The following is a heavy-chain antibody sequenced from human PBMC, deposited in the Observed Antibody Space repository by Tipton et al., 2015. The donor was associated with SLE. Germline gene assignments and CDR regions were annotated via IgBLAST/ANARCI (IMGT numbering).Heavy chain of an antibody. J-gene: IGHJ4*02. D-gene: IGHD6-6*01. Sequence: SLRLSCAASGFTFSSYSMNWVRQAPGKGLEWVSYISSSSSTIYYADSVKGRFTISRDNAKNSLYLQMNSLRAEDTAVYYCAKDGTGLGSSSDYWGQGTLVTVSS. CDR2: ISSSSSTI. CDR1: GFTFSSYS. V-gene: IGHV3-48*01. CDR3: AKDGTGLGSSSDY.